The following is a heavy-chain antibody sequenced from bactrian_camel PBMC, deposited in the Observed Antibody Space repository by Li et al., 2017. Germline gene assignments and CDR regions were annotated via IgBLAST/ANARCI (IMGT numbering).Heavy chain of an antibody. CDR1: GFPFSSYW. J-gene: IGHJ6*01. D-gene: IGHD6*01. Sequence: VQLVESGGGLVQPGGSLRLSCTASGFPFSSYWMNWVRQAPGKELEWVSSISGSSAVTHYTDSVKGRFTISRDIAKNTVYLQMNSLKSEDTALYYCATRPAGWYYFGFWGQGTQVTVS. CDR3: ATRPAGWYYFGF. V-gene: IGHV3-2*01. CDR2: ISGSSAVT.